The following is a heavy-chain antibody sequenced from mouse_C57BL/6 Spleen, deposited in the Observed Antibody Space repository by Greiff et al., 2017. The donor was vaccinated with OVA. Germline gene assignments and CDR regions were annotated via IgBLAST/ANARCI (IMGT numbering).Heavy chain of an antibody. Sequence: QVQLQQPGAELVKPGASVKLSCKASGYTFTSYWMQWVKQRPGQGLEWIGEIDPSDSYTNYNQKFKGKATLTVDTSSSTAYMQLSSLTSEDSAVYYCARTAATRNYFDYWGQGTTLTVSS. D-gene: IGHD6-1*01. CDR1: GYTFTSYW. CDR3: ARTAATRNYFDY. J-gene: IGHJ2*01. CDR2: IDPSDSYT. V-gene: IGHV1-50*01.